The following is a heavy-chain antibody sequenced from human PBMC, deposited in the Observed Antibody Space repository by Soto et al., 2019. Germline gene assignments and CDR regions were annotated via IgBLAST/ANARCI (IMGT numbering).Heavy chain of an antibody. J-gene: IGHJ5*02. Sequence: DGSLRLSFAASGFTFEHYAMYWVRQAPGKALEWVSSINWNSGTINYADSVKGRFTISRDNAKNSLYLQMNSLRTEDTALYYCAKGPNGTSHTGWFDPWGQGTQVAV. D-gene: IGHD2-8*02. V-gene: IGHV3-9*01. CDR1: GFTFEHYA. CDR2: INWNSGTI. CDR3: AKGPNGTSHTGWFDP.